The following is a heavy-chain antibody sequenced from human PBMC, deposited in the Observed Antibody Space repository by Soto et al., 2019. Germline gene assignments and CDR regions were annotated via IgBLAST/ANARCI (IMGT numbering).Heavy chain of an antibody. CDR3: AREKLLLWFGEGGFDY. V-gene: IGHV3-33*01. CDR2: IWYDGSNK. J-gene: IGHJ4*02. Sequence: PGGSLRLSCAASGFTFSSYGMHWVRQAPGKGLEWVAVIWYDGSNKYYADSVKGRFTISRDNSKNTLYLQMNSLRAEDTAVYYCAREKLLLWFGEGGFDYWGQGTLVTVSS. D-gene: IGHD3-10*01. CDR1: GFTFSSYG.